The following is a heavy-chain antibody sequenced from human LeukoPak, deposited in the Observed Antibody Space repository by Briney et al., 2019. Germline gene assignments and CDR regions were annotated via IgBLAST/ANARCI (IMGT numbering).Heavy chain of an antibody. CDR3: AKGVRLLEWLPTLYYYYYYGMDV. CDR2: ISYDGSNK. J-gene: IGHJ6*02. D-gene: IGHD3-3*01. Sequence: GGSLRRSCAASGFTFSSYGMHWVRQAPGKGLEWVAVISYDGSNKYYADSVKGRFTISRDNSKNTLYLQMNSLRAEDTAVYYCAKGVRLLEWLPTLYYYYYYGMDVWGQGTTVTVSS. V-gene: IGHV3-30*18. CDR1: GFTFSSYG.